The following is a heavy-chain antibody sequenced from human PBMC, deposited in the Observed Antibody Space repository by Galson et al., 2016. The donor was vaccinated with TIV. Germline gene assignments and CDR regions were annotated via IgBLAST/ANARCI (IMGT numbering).Heavy chain of an antibody. CDR3: ATSKWGSLVSYY. V-gene: IGHV1-8*02. J-gene: IGHJ4*02. Sequence: SVKVSCKASGYTFISHDINWVRQATGQGLEWMGNSTGYAQKFQGRVTMTSNISISTAYMELNSLKSEDTAVYYCATSKWGSLVSYYWGQGTPVTVSS. CDR1: GYTFISHD. D-gene: IGHD7-27*01. CDR2: NST.